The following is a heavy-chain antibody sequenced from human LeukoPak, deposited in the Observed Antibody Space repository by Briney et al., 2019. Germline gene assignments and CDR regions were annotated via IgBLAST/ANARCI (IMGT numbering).Heavy chain of an antibody. CDR3: AKDGVYDFWSGYPYLDV. Sequence: SETLSLTCTVSGGSISSYYWSWIRQPAGKGLEWIGRIYTSGSTNYNPSLKSRVTMSVDTSKNQFSLKLSSVTAADTAVYYCAKDGVYDFWSGYPYLDVWGKGTTVTVSS. CDR2: IYTSGST. D-gene: IGHD3-3*01. J-gene: IGHJ6*04. CDR1: GGSISSYY. V-gene: IGHV4-4*07.